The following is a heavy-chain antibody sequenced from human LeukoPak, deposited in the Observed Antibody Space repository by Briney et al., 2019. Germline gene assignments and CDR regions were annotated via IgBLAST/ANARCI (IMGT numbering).Heavy chain of an antibody. Sequence: GASVKVSCKASGFTFTSSAMQWVRQARGQRLEWIGWIVVGSGNTNYAQKFQERVTITRDMSTSTAYMELSSLRSEDTAVYYCAADGGMVRGDNYYMDVWGKGTTVTVSS. D-gene: IGHD3-10*01. CDR3: AADGGMVRGDNYYMDV. CDR1: GFTFTSSA. J-gene: IGHJ6*03. CDR2: IVVGSGNT. V-gene: IGHV1-58*02.